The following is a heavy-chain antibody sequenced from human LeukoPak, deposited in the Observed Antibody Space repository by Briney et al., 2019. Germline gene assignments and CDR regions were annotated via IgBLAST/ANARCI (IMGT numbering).Heavy chain of an antibody. CDR3: ASSGFSSGWYEPYYFDY. D-gene: IGHD6-19*01. V-gene: IGHV3-48*03. Sequence: GGSLRLSCAASGFTFSSYEMNWVRQAPGKGLEWVSYISSSGNAIYFADSVKGRFTISRDNAKNSLYLQMNSLRAEDTAVYYCASSGFSSGWYEPYYFDYWGQGTLVTVSS. CDR2: ISSSGNAI. J-gene: IGHJ4*02. CDR1: GFTFSSYE.